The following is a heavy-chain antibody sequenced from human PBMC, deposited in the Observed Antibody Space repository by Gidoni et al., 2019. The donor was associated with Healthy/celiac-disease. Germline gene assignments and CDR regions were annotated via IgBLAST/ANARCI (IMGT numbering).Heavy chain of an antibody. D-gene: IGHD3-3*01. CDR2: ISGSGGIT. Sequence: VQLLESGVGLLQPGVSLRLSCAASVFTFISYTISWVRQAPGKGLEWVLAISGSGGITYYADYVKGRFTISRDNSKNTLYLQRKSLRAEDTAVYYCAKVPVLRFVEWLSNEYFDDWGKGTLVTVSS. J-gene: IGHJ4*02. CDR3: AKVPVLRFVEWLSNEYFDD. CDR1: VFTFISYT. V-gene: IGHV3-23*01.